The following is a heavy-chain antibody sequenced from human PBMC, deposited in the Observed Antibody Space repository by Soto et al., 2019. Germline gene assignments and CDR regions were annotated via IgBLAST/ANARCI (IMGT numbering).Heavy chain of an antibody. CDR3: ARGLGGRMDD. Sequence: QVQLVQSGAEGKRPGSSVRASCKAPGTIFGSYTTSWGRQAPGQGLEWMGRIIPILGETNSAQKFQGRVTLTADKSTNTAYMELNSLRLEDTALYYCARGLGGRMDDWGQGTTVTVSS. CDR2: IIPILGET. J-gene: IGHJ6*02. CDR1: GTIFGSYT. D-gene: IGHD3-16*01. V-gene: IGHV1-69*08.